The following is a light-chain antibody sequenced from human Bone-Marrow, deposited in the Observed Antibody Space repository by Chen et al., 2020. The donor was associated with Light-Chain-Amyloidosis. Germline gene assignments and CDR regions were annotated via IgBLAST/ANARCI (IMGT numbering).Light chain of an antibody. Sequence: SYELTQPPSVPVSPAQMARFTCPGDDLPTKYAYWYQQKTGQAPVLVIHRDTERPSGISERFSGSSSGTTATLTISGVQAEDEADYHCQSADSSGTYEVIFGGGTKLTVL. V-gene: IGLV3-25*03. J-gene: IGLJ2*01. CDR3: QSADSSGTYEVI. CDR1: DLPTKY. CDR2: RDT.